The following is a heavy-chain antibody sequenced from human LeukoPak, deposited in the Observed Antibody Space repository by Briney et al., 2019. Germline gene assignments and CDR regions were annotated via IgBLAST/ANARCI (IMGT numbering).Heavy chain of an antibody. CDR2: ITTSSSYI. Sequence: GGSLRLSCAASGLTFNSYSMNWVRQAPGKGLEWVLYITTSSSYIYYADSGKGRFTISRDNAKNSLYLQMNSLRAEDTAVYYCARERINSGQPDYWGQGTLVTVSS. CDR1: GLTFNSYS. J-gene: IGHJ4*02. V-gene: IGHV3-21*01. D-gene: IGHD4-23*01. CDR3: ARERINSGQPDY.